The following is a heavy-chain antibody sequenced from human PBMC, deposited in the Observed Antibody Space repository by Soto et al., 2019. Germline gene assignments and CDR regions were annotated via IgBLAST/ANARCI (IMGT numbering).Heavy chain of an antibody. CDR2: INRGGDDR. CDR3: TRDLDTSGSAPISEY. J-gene: IGHJ4*02. CDR1: GFTFGADW. Sequence: PGGSLRLYCAGSGFTFGADWMSWVRQDPGKGLEWVANINRGGDDRYDVDSVKGRFTISRDNAKNSLYLQMISLRVEDTAVYYCTRDLDTSGSAPISEYWGEGSPVTFSS. D-gene: IGHD3-22*01. V-gene: IGHV3-7*03.